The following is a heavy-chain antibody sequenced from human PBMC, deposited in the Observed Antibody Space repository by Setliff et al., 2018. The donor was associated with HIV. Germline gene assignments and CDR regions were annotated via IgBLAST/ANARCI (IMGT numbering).Heavy chain of an antibody. J-gene: IGHJ4*02. Sequence: SETLSLTCAVYTESLTRYDWAWIRQSPEKGLEWIGEIDDSGSIIYNPSLQSRVTMPVDTSKNQFSLKVRSLTAADTGLYYCARHGLAGATVDYWGQGTLVTVSS. CDR3: ARHGLAGATVDY. CDR2: IDDSGSI. D-gene: IGHD1-26*01. CDR1: TESLTRYD. V-gene: IGHV4-34*01.